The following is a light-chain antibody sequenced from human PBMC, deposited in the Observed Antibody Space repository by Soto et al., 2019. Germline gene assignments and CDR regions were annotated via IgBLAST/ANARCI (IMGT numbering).Light chain of an antibody. J-gene: IGLJ1*01. CDR1: SSDVGGYNS. CDR2: DVI. Sequence: QSVLTQPRSVSGSPGQSVTVSCIGTSSDVGGYNSVSWYQEHPGKAPKLMIYDVIKRPSGVPDRFSGSKSGNTASLTISGLLAEDEADYYCCSYTSDSSYVFGSGTKVTVL. CDR3: CSYTSDSSYV. V-gene: IGLV2-11*01.